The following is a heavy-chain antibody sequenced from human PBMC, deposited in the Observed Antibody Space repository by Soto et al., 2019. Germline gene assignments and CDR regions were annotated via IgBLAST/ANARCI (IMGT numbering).Heavy chain of an antibody. D-gene: IGHD7-27*01. J-gene: IGHJ6*02. CDR1: GGSISSSNW. CDR2: IYHSGST. V-gene: IGHV4-4*02. Sequence: PSETLSLTCAVSGGSISSSNWWSWVRQPPGKGLEWIGEIYHSGSTNYNPSLKSRVTISVDKSKNQFSLKLSSVTAADTAVYYCANTQLGGYYYGMDVWGQGTTVTVSS. CDR3: ANTQLGGYYYGMDV.